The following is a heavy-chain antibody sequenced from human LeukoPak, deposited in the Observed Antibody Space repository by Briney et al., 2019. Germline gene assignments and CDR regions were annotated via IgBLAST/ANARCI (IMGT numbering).Heavy chain of an antibody. CDR2: ISAYNGNT. J-gene: IGHJ4*02. V-gene: IGHV1-18*01. CDR1: GYTFTSYG. CDR3: ARPFPTYYYDSSGYYEDY. D-gene: IGHD3-22*01. Sequence: ASVKVSCKASGYTFTSYGISWVRQAPGQGLEWMGWISAYNGNTNYAQKLQGRVTMTTDTSTSTAYMELRSLRSDDTAVYYCARPFPTYYYDSSGYYEDYWGQGTLVTVSS.